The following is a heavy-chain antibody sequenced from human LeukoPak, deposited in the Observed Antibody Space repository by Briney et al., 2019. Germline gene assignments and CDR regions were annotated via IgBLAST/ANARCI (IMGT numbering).Heavy chain of an antibody. CDR3: ARAVAGTHWFDP. Sequence: PGGSLRLSCAASGFTLSSYDMHWVRQPTGKGLEWVSGIDIPGNTYYPDSVKGRFTMSRESAKNSLCLQMNSLRAGDTAVYYCARAVAGTHWFDPWGQGTLVTVSS. CDR1: GFTLSSYD. CDR2: IDIPGNT. V-gene: IGHV3-13*01. D-gene: IGHD6-19*01. J-gene: IGHJ5*02.